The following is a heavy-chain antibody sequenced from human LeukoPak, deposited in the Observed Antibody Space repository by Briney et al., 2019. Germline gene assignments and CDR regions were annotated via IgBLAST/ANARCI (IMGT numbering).Heavy chain of an antibody. CDR3: SRGKFSRSGFDFYFDY. Sequence: PGGSLRLSCAASGFTFSSYWMHWVRQAPGKGLVWVSRINIDGSTSNYADSVKGRFTISRDNAKNAVYLQMSSLRVEDTAVYYCSRGKFSRSGFDFYFDYWGQGTLVTVSS. V-gene: IGHV3-74*01. J-gene: IGHJ4*02. CDR1: GFTFSSYW. CDR2: INIDGSTS. D-gene: IGHD5-12*01.